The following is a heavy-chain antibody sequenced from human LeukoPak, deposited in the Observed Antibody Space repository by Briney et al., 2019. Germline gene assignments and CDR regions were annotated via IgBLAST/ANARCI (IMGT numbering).Heavy chain of an antibody. CDR1: GYTFTNYW. J-gene: IGHJ4*02. D-gene: IGHD6-19*01. CDR2: IYPGDSDS. CDR3: VRESGYSSGWYPY. Sequence: GESLKISCKGPGYTFTNYWIAWVRQMPGKGLEWMGMIYPGDSDSRYSPSFQGQVTFSADKSISTAYLQWSSLKASDSAMYYCVRESGYSSGWYPYWGQGTLVTVSS. V-gene: IGHV5-51*01.